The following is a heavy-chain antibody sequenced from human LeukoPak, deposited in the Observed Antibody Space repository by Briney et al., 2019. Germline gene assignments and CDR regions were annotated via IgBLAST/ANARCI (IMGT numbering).Heavy chain of an antibody. CDR3: ARGGSTDSYYYYYMDV. CDR1: GYAFTDYY. D-gene: IGHD1-26*01. J-gene: IGHJ6*03. CDR2: INPNNGDT. Sequence: ASVKVSCKASGYAFTDYYMHWVRQAPGQGLEWMGWINPNNGDTEYAQKFQGRVTMTRDTSTSTVSLELSSLRSGDTAVYYCARGGSTDSYYYYYMDVWGKGTTVTISS. V-gene: IGHV1-2*02.